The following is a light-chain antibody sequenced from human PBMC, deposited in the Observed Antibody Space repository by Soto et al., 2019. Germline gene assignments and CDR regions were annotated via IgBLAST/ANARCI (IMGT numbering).Light chain of an antibody. V-gene: IGKV1-39*01. CDR1: QSINTY. CDR3: QQSYSSLYT. Sequence: DIPMTQSPSSLSASVGDRVTITCRASQSINTYLNWYQQKPGRAPKLLIYAASSLQSGVPSRFSGSGSGTDFTLTISSLQPEDFATYYCQQSYSSLYTFGQGTKLENK. CDR2: AAS. J-gene: IGKJ2*01.